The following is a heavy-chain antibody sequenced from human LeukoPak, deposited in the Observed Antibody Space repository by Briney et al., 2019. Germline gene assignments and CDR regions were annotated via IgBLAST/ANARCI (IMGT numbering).Heavy chain of an antibody. CDR1: RASTRRFT. D-gene: IGHD1-7*01. V-gene: IGHV4-59*01. CDR3: ARWQELMEYFDY. Sequence: LQTLSLTSTVSRASTRRFTWRWIRHTSEKGHEWIGYIYYSGSTSYNPSLKSRATISIDTSKTQFSLKLSSVTAADTAVYYCARWQELMEYFDYWGQGTLVTVSS. CDR2: IYYSGST. J-gene: IGHJ4*02.